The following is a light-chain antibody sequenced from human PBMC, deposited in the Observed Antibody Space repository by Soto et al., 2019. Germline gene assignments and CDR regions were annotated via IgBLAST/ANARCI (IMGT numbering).Light chain of an antibody. J-gene: IGKJ4*01. Sequence: EIVLTQSPGTLSLSPGERATLSSRASQSVSSSYLAWYQQKPGQAPRLLIYGASSRATGISDRFSGSGSGTDFTLTISRLEPEDFAVYFCQQYGSSPLTFGGGTKVEIK. CDR3: QQYGSSPLT. V-gene: IGKV3-20*01. CDR2: GAS. CDR1: QSVSSSY.